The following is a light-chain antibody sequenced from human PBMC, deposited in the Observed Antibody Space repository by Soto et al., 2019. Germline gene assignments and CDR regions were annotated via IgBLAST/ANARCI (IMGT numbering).Light chain of an antibody. Sequence: DIQITQSPSSLSASVGYRVTITCRASQSIRSYLNWYQQKPGKAPKLLIYAASSLQSGVPSRFSGSGSGTDLTLTISSLQPEDFATYYCPQSYSTPRTFGQGTKVDI. V-gene: IGKV1-39*01. CDR3: PQSYSTPRT. J-gene: IGKJ1*01. CDR1: QSIRSY. CDR2: AAS.